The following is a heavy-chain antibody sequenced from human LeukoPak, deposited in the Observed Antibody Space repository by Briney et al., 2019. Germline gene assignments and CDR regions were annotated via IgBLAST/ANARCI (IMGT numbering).Heavy chain of an antibody. CDR2: IYYTGST. CDR3: ARDTDGYLVDY. D-gene: IGHD5-24*01. V-gene: IGHV4-59*01. CDR1: GFSISSYY. Sequence: PSETLSLTCTVSGFSISSYYWSWIRQPPGKGLEWIGYIYYTGSTHYNPSLKSRVTISVDTSQNQFSLQLSSVTAADTAVYYCARDTDGYLVDYWGQGTLVTVSS. J-gene: IGHJ4*02.